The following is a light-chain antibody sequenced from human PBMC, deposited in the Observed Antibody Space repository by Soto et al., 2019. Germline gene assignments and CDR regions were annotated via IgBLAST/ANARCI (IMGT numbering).Light chain of an antibody. CDR1: QSISSSY. CDR2: GAS. J-gene: IGKJ1*01. CDR3: QQSYSTPRT. Sequence: EHVLTHSPDTLSGAPVERAALSCRASQSISSSYLAWYQQKPGQAPRLLIYGASSRATGIPDRFSGSGSGTDFTLTISSLQPEDFATYYCQQSYSTPRTFGQGTKVDI. V-gene: IGKV3-20*01.